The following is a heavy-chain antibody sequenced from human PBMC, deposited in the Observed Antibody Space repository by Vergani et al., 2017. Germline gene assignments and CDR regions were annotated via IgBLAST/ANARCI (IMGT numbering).Heavy chain of an antibody. D-gene: IGHD3-10*01. CDR3: GRVADFYGLGSRLLDL. CDR1: GGSMSGYY. Sequence: QVQLQESGPGLVKPSETLSLTCSVSGGSMSGYYWSWIRQPPGKELEWIGYMYHSGSTNYNPSLETRVTISGDTSKNQFSLKLNSVTAADTAVYYCGRVADFYGLGSRLLDLWGQGILVTVPS. V-gene: IGHV4-59*01. J-gene: IGHJ5*02. CDR2: MYHSGST.